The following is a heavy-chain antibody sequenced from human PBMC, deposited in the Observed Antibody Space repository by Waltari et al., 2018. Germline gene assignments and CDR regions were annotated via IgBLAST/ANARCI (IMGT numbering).Heavy chain of an antibody. Sequence: QLQLQESGSGLVKPSQTLSLTCAVSGGSISSGGYSWSWIRQPPGEGLEWIGYIYHSGSTYYNPSLKSRVTISVDRSKNQFSLKLSSVTAADTAVYYCARVLSSSPYNWFDPWGQGTLVTVSS. CDR2: IYHSGST. D-gene: IGHD6-6*01. CDR1: GGSISSGGYS. V-gene: IGHV4-30-2*01. J-gene: IGHJ5*02. CDR3: ARVLSSSPYNWFDP.